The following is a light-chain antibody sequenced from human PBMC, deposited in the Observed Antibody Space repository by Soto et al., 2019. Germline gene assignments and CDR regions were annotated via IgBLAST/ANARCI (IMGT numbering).Light chain of an antibody. CDR1: QSVISK. CDR2: GAS. V-gene: IGKV3-15*01. Sequence: EIVMTQSPATLSVSPGEGATLCFSASQSVISKLAWYQQTPGQAPRLLIYGASTRATGIPARFSGSGSGTEFTLIISSLQSEDSAVYYCQQYNSWLWTFGQGTKVDIK. J-gene: IGKJ1*01. CDR3: QQYNSWLWT.